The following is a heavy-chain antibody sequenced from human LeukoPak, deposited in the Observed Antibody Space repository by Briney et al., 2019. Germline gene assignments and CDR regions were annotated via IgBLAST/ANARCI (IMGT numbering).Heavy chain of an antibody. Sequence: PGGSLRLSCAASGFTFSSYGMHWVRQAPGKGLEWVAVIWYDGSNKYYADSVKGRFTISRDNSKNTLYLQMNSLRAEDTAVYYCARDNQWLTDASDIWGQGTMVTVSS. V-gene: IGHV3-33*01. D-gene: IGHD6-19*01. CDR2: IWYDGSNK. CDR1: GFTFSSYG. CDR3: ARDNQWLTDASDI. J-gene: IGHJ3*02.